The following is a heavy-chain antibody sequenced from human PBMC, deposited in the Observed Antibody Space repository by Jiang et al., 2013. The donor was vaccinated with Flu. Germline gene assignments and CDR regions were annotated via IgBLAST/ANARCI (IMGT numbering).Heavy chain of an antibody. D-gene: IGHD4-17*01. V-gene: IGHV1-8*01. J-gene: IGHJ4*02. CDR1: GYTFTSYD. Sequence: QLVESGAEVKKPGASVKVSCKASGYTFTSYDINWVRQATGQGLEWMGWMNPNSGNTGYAQKFQGRVTMTRNTSISTAYMELSSLRSEDTAVYYCARDPPKGRRGDYPVNDYWGQGTLVTVSS. CDR3: ARDPPKGRRGDYPVNDY. CDR2: MNPNSGNT.